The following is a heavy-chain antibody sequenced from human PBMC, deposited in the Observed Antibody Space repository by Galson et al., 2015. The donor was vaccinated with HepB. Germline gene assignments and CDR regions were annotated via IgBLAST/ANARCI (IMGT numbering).Heavy chain of an antibody. V-gene: IGHV1-18*01. Sequence: SVKVSCKASGYTFINYGITWVRQAPGQGLEWMGWISAYNGNTKYAQKLQGRVTMTTDTSTSTAYMELRSLRSDDTAVYYCGREFIAPSYYYYGMDVWGQGTTVTVSS. CDR2: ISAYNGNT. CDR3: GREFIAPSYYYYGMDV. D-gene: IGHD2-15*01. CDR1: GYTFINYG. J-gene: IGHJ6*02.